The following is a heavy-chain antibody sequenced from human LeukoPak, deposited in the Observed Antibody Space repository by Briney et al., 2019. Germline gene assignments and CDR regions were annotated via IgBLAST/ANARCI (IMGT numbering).Heavy chain of an antibody. D-gene: IGHD6-13*01. CDR3: AKKTPGTHPFDF. CDR1: GFTFTSSA. CDR2: SGTAGDT. J-gene: IGHJ4*02. Sequence: GGSLRLSCAASGFTFTSSAMTWVRQAPGKGLEWVSASGTAGDTYYADSVKGRFTISRDNSKNTLYLQMTSLRTEDTAVYYCAKKTPGTHPFDFWGQGTLVTVSP. V-gene: IGHV3-23*01.